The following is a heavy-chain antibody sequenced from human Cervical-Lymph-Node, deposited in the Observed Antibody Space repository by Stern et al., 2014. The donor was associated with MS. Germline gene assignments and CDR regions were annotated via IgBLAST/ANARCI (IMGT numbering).Heavy chain of an antibody. CDR1: GGTFSSYA. Sequence: QLVQSGAEVKKPGSSVTVSCKASGGTFSSYAISWVRQAPGQGLEWMGVVFPIFGTANYAQKFQGRVTITADESTSTAYMELSSLRSEDTAVYYCARDRRIAVAGPGKGFDYWGQGTLVTVSS. J-gene: IGHJ4*02. CDR3: ARDRRIAVAGPGKGFDY. V-gene: IGHV1-69*01. CDR2: VFPIFGTA. D-gene: IGHD6-19*01.